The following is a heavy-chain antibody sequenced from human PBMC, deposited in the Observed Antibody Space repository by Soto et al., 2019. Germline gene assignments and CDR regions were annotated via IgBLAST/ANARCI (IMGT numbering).Heavy chain of an antibody. CDR1: GFTFSSYG. Sequence: QVQLVESGGGVVQPGRSLRLSCAASGFTFSSYGMHWVRQAPGKGLEWVAVISYDGSNKYYADSVKGRFTISRDNSKNXLXLXMNSLRAEDTAVYYCAKDIIIAAAGPIPYYYYGMDVWGQGTTVTVSS. CDR2: ISYDGSNK. J-gene: IGHJ6*02. CDR3: AKDIIIAAAGPIPYYYYGMDV. V-gene: IGHV3-30*18. D-gene: IGHD6-13*01.